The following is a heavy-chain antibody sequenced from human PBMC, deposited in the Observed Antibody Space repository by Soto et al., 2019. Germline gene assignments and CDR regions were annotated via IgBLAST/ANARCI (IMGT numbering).Heavy chain of an antibody. CDR2: ITPFNGNT. D-gene: IGHD2-15*01. Sequence: SVKVSCKASGYTFTYRYLHWVRQAPGQALEWMGWITPFNGNTNYAQKFQDRVTITRDRSMSTAYMELSSLRSEDTAMYYCATMRGYCSGGSCPGAFDIWGQGTMVTVSS. J-gene: IGHJ3*02. CDR1: GYTFTYRY. CDR3: ATMRGYCSGGSCPGAFDI. V-gene: IGHV1-45*02.